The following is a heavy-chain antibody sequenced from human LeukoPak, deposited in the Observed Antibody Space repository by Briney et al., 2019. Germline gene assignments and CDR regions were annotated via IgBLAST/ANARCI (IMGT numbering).Heavy chain of an antibody. J-gene: IGHJ3*01. CDR3: ARAAQYYDIFGG. D-gene: IGHD3-9*01. Sequence: ASVKVSCKASGYTFTSYGINWVRQAPGQGVEGMGWISAYNGNTNYAQKLQGRVTMTTDTSTSTAYMELRSLRSDDTAVYYCARAAQYYDIFGGWGQGTMVAVSS. V-gene: IGHV1-18*01. CDR2: ISAYNGNT. CDR1: GYTFTSYG.